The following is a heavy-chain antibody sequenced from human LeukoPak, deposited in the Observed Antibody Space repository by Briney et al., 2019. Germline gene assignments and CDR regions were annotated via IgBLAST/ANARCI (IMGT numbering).Heavy chain of an antibody. CDR3: ARHVKAWLLYQTGNCFDY. CDR2: IYYSGST. V-gene: IGHV4-39*01. Sequence: SETLSLTCTVSGGSISSSSYYWGWIRQPPGKGLEWIGSIYYSGSTYYNPSLKSRVTISVDTSKNQFSLKLSSVTAADTAVYYCARHVKAWLLYQTGNCFDYWGQGTLVTVSS. D-gene: IGHD3-3*01. J-gene: IGHJ4*02. CDR1: GGSISSSSYY.